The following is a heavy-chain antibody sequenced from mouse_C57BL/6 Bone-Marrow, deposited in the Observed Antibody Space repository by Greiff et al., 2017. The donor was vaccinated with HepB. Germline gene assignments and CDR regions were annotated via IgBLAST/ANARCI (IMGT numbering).Heavy chain of an antibody. CDR2: ISSGGDYI. CDR1: GFTFSSYA. CDR3: TRVITTFSRFDY. D-gene: IGHD1-1*01. V-gene: IGHV5-9-1*02. J-gene: IGHJ2*01. Sequence: EVHLVESGEGLVKPGGSLKLSCAASGFTFSSYAMSWVRQTPEKRLEWVAYISSGGDYIYYADTVKGRFTISRDNARNTLYLQMSSLKSEDTAMYYCTRVITTFSRFDYWGQGTTLTVSS.